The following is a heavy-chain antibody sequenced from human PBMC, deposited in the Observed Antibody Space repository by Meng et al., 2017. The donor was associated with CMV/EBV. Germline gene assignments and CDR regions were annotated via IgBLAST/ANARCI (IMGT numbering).Heavy chain of an antibody. J-gene: IGHJ4*02. Sequence: SETLSLTCTVSGVSISSYYWSWVRQPPGKGLEWVGHIYYSGSINYNPTLKSRVTMSVDTSTNQFSLKLSSVNAADTAVYYCASQYSGTYYREFDYWGQGTLVTVSS. CDR1: GVSISSYY. V-gene: IGHV4-59*13. CDR3: ASQYSGTYYREFDY. D-gene: IGHD1-26*01. CDR2: IYYSGSI.